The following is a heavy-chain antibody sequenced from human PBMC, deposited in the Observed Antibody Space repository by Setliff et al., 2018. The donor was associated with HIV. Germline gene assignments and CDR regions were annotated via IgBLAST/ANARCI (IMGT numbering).Heavy chain of an antibody. Sequence: SETLSLTCTVSGGSISSYYWNWIRQPAGKGLEWIGHIYPSGSTNYNPSLQSRVTISVDTSKNLFSLRLSSVTASDTAVYYCARVGGEMATIAGAFDIWGQGTMVTVSS. CDR1: GGSISSYY. D-gene: IGHD5-12*01. V-gene: IGHV4-4*08. CDR2: IYPSGST. J-gene: IGHJ3*02. CDR3: ARVGGEMATIAGAFDI.